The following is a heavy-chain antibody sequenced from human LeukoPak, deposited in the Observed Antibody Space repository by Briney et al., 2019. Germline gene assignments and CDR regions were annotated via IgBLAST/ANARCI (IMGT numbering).Heavy chain of an antibody. CDR2: INLNSGGT. J-gene: IGHJ6*03. D-gene: IGHD5-12*01. Sequence: GASVKVSCKASGYTFTGYYMHWVRQAPGQGLEWMGWINLNSGGTNYAQKFQGRVTMTRDTSISTAYMELSRLRSDDTAVYYCARVAVATVYYYMDVWGKGTTVTVSS. CDR1: GYTFTGYY. V-gene: IGHV1-2*02. CDR3: ARVAVATVYYYMDV.